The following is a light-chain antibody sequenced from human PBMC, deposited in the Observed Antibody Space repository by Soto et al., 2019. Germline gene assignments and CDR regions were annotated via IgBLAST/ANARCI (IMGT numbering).Light chain of an antibody. V-gene: IGKV1-5*03. J-gene: IGKJ1*01. CDR2: RAS. Sequence: DIQMTQSPSTLSASVGDRVTITCRASQSISNWLAWYQQKPGKAPNLLIYRASTLQSGVHSRLSGSVSGTEFTLTISSLQPDDFATYYGQQFSRYWPFGQGTKVEVK. CDR1: QSISNW. CDR3: QQFSRYWP.